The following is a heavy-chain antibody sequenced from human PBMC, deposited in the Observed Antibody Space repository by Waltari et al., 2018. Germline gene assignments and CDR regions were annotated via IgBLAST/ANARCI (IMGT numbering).Heavy chain of an antibody. D-gene: IGHD3-22*01. CDR1: GGSISSGSYY. V-gene: IGHV4-61*02. CDR2: IYTSGST. Sequence: QVQLQESGPGLVKPSQTLSLTCTVSGGSISSGSYYWSWIRQPAGKGLEWIGRIYTSGSTNYNPSLKSRVTISVDTSKNQFSLKLSSVTAADTAVYYCARAGYYYDSSGSFKTYDYWGQGTLVTVSS. CDR3: ARAGYYYDSSGSFKTYDY. J-gene: IGHJ4*02.